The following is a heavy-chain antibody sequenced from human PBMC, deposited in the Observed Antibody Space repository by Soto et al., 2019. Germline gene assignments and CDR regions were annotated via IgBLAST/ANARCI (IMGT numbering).Heavy chain of an antibody. V-gene: IGHV3-30*18. D-gene: IGHD2-15*01. CDR2: ISYDGSNK. CDR1: GFTFSSYG. Sequence: GGSLRLSCAASGFTFSSYGMHWVRQAPGKGLEWVAVISYDGSNKYYADSVKGRFTISRDNSKNTLYLQMNSLRAEDTAVYYCAKGAQRAIVVVVAATRDLYYFDYWGQGTLVTVSS. J-gene: IGHJ4*02. CDR3: AKGAQRAIVVVVAATRDLYYFDY.